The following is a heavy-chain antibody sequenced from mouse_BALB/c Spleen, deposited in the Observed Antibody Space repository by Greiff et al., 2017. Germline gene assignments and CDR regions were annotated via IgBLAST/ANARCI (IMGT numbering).Heavy chain of an antibody. J-gene: IGHJ3*01. CDR2: IYPGGGYT. CDR3: ARGGNYYGSSYDWFAY. D-gene: IGHD1-1*01. CDR1: GYTFTNYW. Sequence: VKLQESGAELVRPGTSVKISCKASGYTFTNYWLGWVKQRPGHGLEWIGDIYPGGGYTNYNEKFKGKATLTADTSSSTAYMQLSSLTSEDSAVYFCARGGNYYGSSYDWFAYWGQGTLVTVSA. V-gene: IGHV1-63*02.